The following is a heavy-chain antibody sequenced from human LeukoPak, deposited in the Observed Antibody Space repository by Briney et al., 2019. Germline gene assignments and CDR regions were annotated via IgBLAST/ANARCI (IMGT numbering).Heavy chain of an antibody. V-gene: IGHV5-51*01. J-gene: IGHJ4*02. CDR1: GYSFTTYW. CDR3: ATTPSSADYSTFDD. CDR2: IYLDDSDT. D-gene: IGHD3-3*01. Sequence: GESLKISCRVSGYSFTTYWIGWVRQMPGKGLEWMGIIYLDDSDTKYSPSFEGQVTISADKSISTAYLQWRSLKASDTALYYCATTPSSADYSTFDDWGQGTLVTVSP.